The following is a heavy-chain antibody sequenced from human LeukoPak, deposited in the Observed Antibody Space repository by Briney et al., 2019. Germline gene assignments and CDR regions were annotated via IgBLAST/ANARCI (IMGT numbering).Heavy chain of an antibody. CDR1: GFTFSDYY. CDR2: ISSSGSTI. V-gene: IGHV3-11*01. D-gene: IGHD6-13*01. J-gene: IGHJ4*02. CDR3: AKDSAEGSSWYYYFDY. Sequence: GGSLRLSCAASGFTFSDYYMSWIRQAPGKGLEWVSYISSSGSTIYYADSVKGRFTISRDNSKNTLYLQMNSLRAEDTAVYYCAKDSAEGSSWYYYFDYWGQGTLVTVSS.